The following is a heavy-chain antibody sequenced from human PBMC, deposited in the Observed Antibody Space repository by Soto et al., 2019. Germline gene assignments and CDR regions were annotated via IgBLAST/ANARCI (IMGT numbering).Heavy chain of an antibody. J-gene: IGHJ4*02. CDR1: GFTFSSNW. V-gene: IGHV3-74*01. CDR2: INSDGSIT. D-gene: IGHD6-13*01. CDR3: ARGSSSWYVSFDY. Sequence: GGSLRLSCAASGFTFSSNWIHWVRQAPGKGLVWVSRINSDGSITSYADSVKGQFTISRDNAKNTLYLQMNSLRADDTAVYYCARGSSSWYVSFDYWGQGILVTVSS.